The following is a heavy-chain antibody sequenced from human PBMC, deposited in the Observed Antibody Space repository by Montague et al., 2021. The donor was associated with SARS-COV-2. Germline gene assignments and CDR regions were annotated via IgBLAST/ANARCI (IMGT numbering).Heavy chain of an antibody. CDR2: IDWDDDK. CDR3: ARSHYDILTGYYTVFDY. CDR1: GFSLSTSGMC. J-gene: IGHJ4*02. Sequence: PALVKPTQTLTLTCTFSGFSLSTSGMCVSWIRQPPGKALEWLALIDWDDDKYYSTSLKTRLAISKDTFKNQVVLTMTNMDPVDTATYYCARSHYDILTGYYTVFDYWGQGTLVTVSS. D-gene: IGHD3-9*01. V-gene: IGHV2-70*01.